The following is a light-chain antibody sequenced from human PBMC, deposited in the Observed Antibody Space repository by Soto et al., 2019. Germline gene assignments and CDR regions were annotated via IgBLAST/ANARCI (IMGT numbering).Light chain of an antibody. CDR3: QQYGSSLSLT. Sequence: ELVLTQSPGTLSLSPGERAPLSVRASQSVSSSYLAWYQQKPGQAPRLLIYGASSRATGIPDRFSGSGSGTDFTLTISRLEPEDFAVYYCQQYGSSLSLTFGGGTKVDIK. V-gene: IGKV3-20*01. CDR2: GAS. J-gene: IGKJ4*01. CDR1: QSVSSSY.